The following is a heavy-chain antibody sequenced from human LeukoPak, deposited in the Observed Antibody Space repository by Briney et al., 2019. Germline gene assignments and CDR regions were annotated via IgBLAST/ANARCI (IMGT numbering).Heavy chain of an antibody. CDR3: AKMKLWAGSWFDY. CDR1: GLIFTDYV. Sequence: PGGSLRLSGTASGLIFTDYVINWVRQTPGKGLEWVGFITTSAHGGTTKYAASVQGRFTISRDNSKNTLYLQMNSLRAEDTAVYYCAKMKLWAGSWFDYWGQGTLVTVSS. V-gene: IGHV3-49*04. CDR2: ITTSAHGGTT. J-gene: IGHJ4*02. D-gene: IGHD3-10*01.